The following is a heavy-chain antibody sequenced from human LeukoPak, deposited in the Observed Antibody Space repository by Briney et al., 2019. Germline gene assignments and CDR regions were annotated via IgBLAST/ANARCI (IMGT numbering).Heavy chain of an antibody. V-gene: IGHV4-39*07. D-gene: IGHD3-3*01. CDR3: ARVNDYDFYFDY. CDR2: IYYSGST. Sequence: PLESLSLTCTVSGGSISSSSHYWGWIRQPPGKGLEWIGTIYYSGSTYYNPSLKSRVTISVDTSKNQFSLKLSSVTAADTAVYYCARVNDYDFYFDYWGQGTLVTVSS. CDR1: GGSISSSSHY. J-gene: IGHJ4*02.